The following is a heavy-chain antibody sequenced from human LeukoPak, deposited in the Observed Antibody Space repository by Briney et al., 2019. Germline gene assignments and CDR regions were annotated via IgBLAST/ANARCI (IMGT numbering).Heavy chain of an antibody. Sequence: ASVKASCKASGYTFTDYYMHWVRQAPGQGFEWMGWINPNDGDTNYAQKFQGRVTMTRDTSISTAHMEVSRLRSDDTAVYYCARANFLYCSSSTCLFDYWGQGTLATVSS. CDR1: GYTFTDYY. CDR2: INPNDGDT. J-gene: IGHJ4*02. V-gene: IGHV1-2*02. CDR3: ARANFLYCSSSTCLFDY. D-gene: IGHD2-2*01.